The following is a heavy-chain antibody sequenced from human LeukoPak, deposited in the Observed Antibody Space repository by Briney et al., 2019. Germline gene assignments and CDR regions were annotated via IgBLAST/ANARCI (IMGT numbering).Heavy chain of an antibody. CDR3: ASSHDSSGND. CDR1: GFYFSSYW. J-gene: IGHJ4*02. CDR2: IKYDGSLK. V-gene: IGHV3-7*01. D-gene: IGHD3-22*01. Sequence: GGSLRLSCVASGFYFSSYWMAWVRQAPGKGLEWVANIKYDGSLKFYVDSVKGRFTISGDNAKNSLYLEMNSLRADDTAVYFCASSHDSSGNDWGQGTMVTVSS.